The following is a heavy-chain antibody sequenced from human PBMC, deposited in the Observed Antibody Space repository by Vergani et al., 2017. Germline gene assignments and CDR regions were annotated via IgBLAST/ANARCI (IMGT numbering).Heavy chain of an antibody. V-gene: IGHV4-38-2*02. J-gene: IGHJ5*02. CDR2: IYHSGST. CDR1: GYSISSGYY. Sequence: QVQLQESGPGLVKPSETLSLTCTVSGYSISSGYYWGWMRQPPGKGLEWIGSIYHSGSTYYNPSLKSRVTISVDTSKNQFSLKLSSVTAADTAVYYCARARPYGSGTCGWFDPWGQGTLVTVSS. CDR3: ARARPYGSGTCGWFDP. D-gene: IGHD3-10*01.